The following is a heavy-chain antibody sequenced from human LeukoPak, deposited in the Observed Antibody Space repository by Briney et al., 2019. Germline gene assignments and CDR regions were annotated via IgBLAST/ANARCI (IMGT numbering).Heavy chain of an antibody. D-gene: IGHD3-22*01. CDR2: ISWNSGSI. CDR1: GFTFDDYA. CDR3: AKEGRGGYYDSSGYYPSHFDY. J-gene: IGHJ4*02. V-gene: IGHV3-9*03. Sequence: PGRSLRLSCAASGFTFDDYAMHWVRQAPGKGLEWVSGISWNSGSIGYADSVKGRFTISRDNAKDSLYLQMNSLRAEDMALYYCAKEGRGGYYDSSGYYPSHFDYCGQGTLVTVSS.